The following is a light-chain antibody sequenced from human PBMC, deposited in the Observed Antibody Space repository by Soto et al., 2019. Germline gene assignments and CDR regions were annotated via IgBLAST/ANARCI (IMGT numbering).Light chain of an antibody. V-gene: IGLV2-23*01. CDR3: CLYVGGRTYV. J-gene: IGLJ1*01. CDR1: VGL. Sequence: QSVLTQPASVSLSPGQSITISCTGTVGLVSWYQQHPGKVPKLIIYDDTKRPSGVSSRFSGSKSGNTASLTISGLQTEDEADYHCCLYVGGRTYVFGTGTKVT. CDR2: DDT.